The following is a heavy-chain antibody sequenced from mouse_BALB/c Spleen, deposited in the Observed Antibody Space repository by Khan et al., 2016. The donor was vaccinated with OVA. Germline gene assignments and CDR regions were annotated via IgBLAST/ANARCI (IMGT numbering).Heavy chain of an antibody. J-gene: IGHJ2*01. Sequence: VQLKQSGAELVKPAASLKLSCTASGYNIKDIYIHWVKQSPEKGLERIRRTDPANGNTKYDPNFQGKATITADTSSNTAYLQLSSLTSEDTAVYYCRISTINAWGQGTTLTVSS. CDR3: RISTINA. CDR1: GYNIKDIY. CDR2: TDPANGNT. V-gene: IGHV14-3*02.